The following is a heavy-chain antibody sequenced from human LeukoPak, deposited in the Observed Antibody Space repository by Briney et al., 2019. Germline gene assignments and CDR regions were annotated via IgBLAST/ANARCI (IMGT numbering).Heavy chain of an antibody. D-gene: IGHD2-21*01. Sequence: PGGSLRLSCEASGFTFSSHGMHRVRQPPGKGLEWVGVIWNDGSDQYYGDSVRGRFTVSRDNLKSTLYLQMDSLRAEDTAVYYCARGCGGSPGCYIIDKWGQGTLVTVSS. CDR3: ARGCGGSPGCYIIDK. CDR1: GFTFSSHG. CDR2: IWNDGSDQ. V-gene: IGHV3-33*01. J-gene: IGHJ4*02.